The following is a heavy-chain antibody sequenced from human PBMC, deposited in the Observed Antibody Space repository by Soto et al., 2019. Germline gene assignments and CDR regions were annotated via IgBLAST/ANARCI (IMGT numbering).Heavy chain of an antibody. CDR3: AKGIAARGYYYGMDV. V-gene: IGHV3-30*18. D-gene: IGHD6-13*01. CDR2: ISYDGSNK. CDR1: GFTFSSYG. Sequence: QVQLVESGGGVVQPGRSPRLSCAASGFTFSSYGMHWVRQAPGKGLEWVAVISYDGSNKYYADSVKGRFTISRDNSKNTLYLQMNSLRAEDTAVYYCAKGIAARGYYYGMDVWGQGTTVTVSS. J-gene: IGHJ6*02.